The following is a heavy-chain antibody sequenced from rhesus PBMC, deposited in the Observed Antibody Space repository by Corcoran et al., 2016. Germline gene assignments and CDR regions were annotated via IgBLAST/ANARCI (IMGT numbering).Heavy chain of an antibody. Sequence: EVQLVESGGGLAKPGGSLRLSCAASGFTFSSYWMNWVRQAPGKGLEWVSAINSGGGSTYYADSVKGRFTISRDNSKNTLSLQMNSLRAEDTAVYYCAKAHGWSDYYDYWGQGVLVTVSS. CDR1: GFTFSSYW. J-gene: IGHJ4*01. V-gene: IGHV3S25*01. CDR3: AKAHGWSDYYDY. CDR2: INSGGGST. D-gene: IGHD3-22*01.